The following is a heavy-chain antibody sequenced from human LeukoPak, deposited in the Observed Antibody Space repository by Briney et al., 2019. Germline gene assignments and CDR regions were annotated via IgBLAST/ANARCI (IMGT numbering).Heavy chain of an antibody. CDR2: IYYSGST. J-gene: IGHJ5*02. D-gene: IGHD6-19*01. CDR3: ARTRYSSGWLNWFDP. CDR1: GGSISSYY. Sequence: SETLSLTCTVSGGSISSYYWSWIRQPPGKGLEWIGSIYYSGSTYYNPSLKSRVTISVDTSKNQFSLKLSSVTAADTAVYYCARTRYSSGWLNWFDPWGQGTLVTVSS. V-gene: IGHV4-59*12.